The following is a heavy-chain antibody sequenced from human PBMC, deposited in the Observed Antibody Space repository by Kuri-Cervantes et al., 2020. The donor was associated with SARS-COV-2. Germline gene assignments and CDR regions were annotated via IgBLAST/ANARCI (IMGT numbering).Heavy chain of an antibody. CDR2: VRGKANNYAT. Sequence: GESLKISCAASGFTFSNAWMTWVRQAPGKGLEWVGRVRGKANNYATAYAASVKGRFTISRDDSKNMAYLQMNSLRAEDTAVYYCASERWELSWFDPWGQGTLVTVSS. D-gene: IGHD1-26*01. CDR3: ASERWELSWFDP. CDR1: GFTFSNAW. V-gene: IGHV3-73*01. J-gene: IGHJ5*02.